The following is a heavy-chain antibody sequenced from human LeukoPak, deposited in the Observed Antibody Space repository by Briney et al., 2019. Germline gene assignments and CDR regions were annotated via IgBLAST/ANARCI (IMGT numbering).Heavy chain of an antibody. J-gene: IGHJ4*02. V-gene: IGHV4-59*01. Sequence: PSQTLSLTCTVSGGSISSYYWSWIRQPPAKGLEWIGDIYYSGSTNYTPSLKSRVTISVDTSKNQFSLKLSSVTAADTAVYYCARASVADYGGNAGFDYWGQGTLVTVSS. D-gene: IGHD4-23*01. CDR1: GGSISSYY. CDR2: IYYSGST. CDR3: ARASVADYGGNAGFDY.